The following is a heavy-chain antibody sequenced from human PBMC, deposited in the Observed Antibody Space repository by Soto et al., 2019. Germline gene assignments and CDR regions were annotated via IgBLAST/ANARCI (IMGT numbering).Heavy chain of an antibody. CDR3: ARSIVVVTALDY. J-gene: IGHJ4*02. D-gene: IGHD2-21*02. V-gene: IGHV1-3*05. Sequence: QVQLVQSGAEEKKPGPSVKVSCKASGYTFTSYAMHWVRQAPGQRLEWMGWINAGNGNTKYSQKFQGRVTITRDTSASTAYIELSSLRSEDTAVYYCARSIVVVTALDYWGQGTLVTVSS. CDR1: GYTFTSYA. CDR2: INAGNGNT.